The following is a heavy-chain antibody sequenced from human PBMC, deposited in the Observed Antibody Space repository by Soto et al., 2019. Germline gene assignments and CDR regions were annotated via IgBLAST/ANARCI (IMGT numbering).Heavy chain of an antibody. CDR3: ARTRPRNGYYYYYGMDV. CDR2: INHSGST. D-gene: IGHD6-6*01. J-gene: IGHJ6*02. Sequence: KTSETLSLTCAVYGGSFSGYYWSWIRQPPGKGLEWIGEINHSGSTNYNPSLKSRVTISVDTSKNQFSLKLSSVTAADTAVYYCARTRPRNGYYYYYGMDVWGQGTTVTVSS. V-gene: IGHV4-34*01. CDR1: GGSFSGYY.